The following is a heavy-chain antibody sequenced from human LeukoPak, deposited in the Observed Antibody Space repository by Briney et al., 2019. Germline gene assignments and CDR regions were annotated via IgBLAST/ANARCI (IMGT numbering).Heavy chain of an antibody. V-gene: IGHV3-7*01. J-gene: IGHJ4*02. Sequence: QPGGSLRLSCAASEFTFSNYWMSWVRQAPGKGLEWVANIKQDGSKKHYVDSVKGRFTISRDNGENSLYLQMNSLRAEDTALYYCARDGHASGSHDYWGQGTLVTVSS. D-gene: IGHD3-10*01. CDR1: EFTFSNYW. CDR2: IKQDGSKK. CDR3: ARDGHASGSHDY.